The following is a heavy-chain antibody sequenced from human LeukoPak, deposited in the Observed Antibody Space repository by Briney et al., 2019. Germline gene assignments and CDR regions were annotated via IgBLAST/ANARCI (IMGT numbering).Heavy chain of an antibody. CDR2: ISGSGGST. J-gene: IGHJ4*02. Sequence: GGSLRLSCAASGFTFSSYAMSWVRQAPGKGLEWVSAISGSGGSTYYADSVKGRFTISRDNSKNTLYLQMNSLRAEDTAVYYCARGAHYYYDSSGPIDYWGQGTLVTVSS. CDR3: ARGAHYYYDSSGPIDY. CDR1: GFTFSSYA. D-gene: IGHD3-22*01. V-gene: IGHV3-23*01.